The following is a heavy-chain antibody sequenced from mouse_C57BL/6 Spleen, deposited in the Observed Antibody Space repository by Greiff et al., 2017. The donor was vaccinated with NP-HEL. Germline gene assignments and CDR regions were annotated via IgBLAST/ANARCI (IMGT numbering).Heavy chain of an antibody. J-gene: IGHJ3*01. D-gene: IGHD2-5*01. CDR3: ARMGYSNYEGFAY. V-gene: IGHV1-82*01. Sequence: QVQLQQSGPDLVKPGASVKLSCKASGYAFSSSWMNWVKQRPGKGLEWIGRIYPGDGDTNYNGKFKGKFTLTADKSSSTAYMQRSSLTSEDSAVYFCARMGYSNYEGFAYWGQGTLVTVSA. CDR1: GYAFSSSW. CDR2: IYPGDGDT.